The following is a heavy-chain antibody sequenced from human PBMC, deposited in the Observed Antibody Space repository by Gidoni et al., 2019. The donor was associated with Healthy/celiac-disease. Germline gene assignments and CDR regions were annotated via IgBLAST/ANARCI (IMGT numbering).Heavy chain of an antibody. V-gene: IGHV3-73*01. Sequence: EVQLVESGGGLVQPGGSLKLSCAASGFTFSGSAMHWVRQASGKGLEWVGRIRSKANSYATAYAASVKGRFTISRDDSKNTAYLQMNSLKTEDTAVYYCTRLPYYGDNEAFDIWGQGTMVTVSS. CDR3: TRLPYYGDNEAFDI. CDR2: IRSKANSYAT. D-gene: IGHD4-17*01. CDR1: GFTFSGSA. J-gene: IGHJ3*02.